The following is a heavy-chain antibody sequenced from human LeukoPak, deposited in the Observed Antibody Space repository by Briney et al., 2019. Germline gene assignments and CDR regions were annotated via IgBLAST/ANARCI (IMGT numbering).Heavy chain of an antibody. CDR2: INSDGSST. CDR1: GFTFSSYW. D-gene: IGHD3-16*01. Sequence: PGGSLRLSCAASGFTFSSYWMHWVRQAPGKGLVWVSRINSDGSSTSYADSVKGRFTISRDNAKNTLYLQVNSLRAEDTAVYYCARSGRWYYSGYYYYYMDVWGKGTTVTVSS. V-gene: IGHV3-74*01. CDR3: ARSGRWYYSGYYYYYMDV. J-gene: IGHJ6*03.